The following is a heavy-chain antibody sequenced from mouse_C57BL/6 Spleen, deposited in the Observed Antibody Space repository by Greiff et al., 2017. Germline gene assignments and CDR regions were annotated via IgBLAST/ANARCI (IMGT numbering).Heavy chain of an antibody. J-gene: IGHJ1*03. Sequence: SGAELVRPGTSVKLSCKASGYTFTSYWMHWVKQRPGQGLEWIGVIDPSDSYTNYNQKFKGKATLTVDTSSSTAYMQLSSLTSEDSAVYYCARGGDYYGSSPWYFDVWGTGTTVTVSS. D-gene: IGHD1-1*01. CDR3: ARGGDYYGSSPWYFDV. V-gene: IGHV1-59*01. CDR1: GYTFTSYW. CDR2: IDPSDSYT.